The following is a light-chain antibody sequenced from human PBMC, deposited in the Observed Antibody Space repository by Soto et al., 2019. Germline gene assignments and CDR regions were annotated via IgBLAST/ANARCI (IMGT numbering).Light chain of an antibody. CDR2: KAS. CDR3: QQYKTYSRT. V-gene: IGKV1-5*03. Sequence: DIQMTQSPSTLSASVGDRVTITCRASQSISPWLAWSQQKPGKAPKILIYKASSLESGVPSRFSGSDSGTEFTLTISSLQPDDFATYYCQQYKTYSRTFGQGTKLEIK. J-gene: IGKJ2*01. CDR1: QSISPW.